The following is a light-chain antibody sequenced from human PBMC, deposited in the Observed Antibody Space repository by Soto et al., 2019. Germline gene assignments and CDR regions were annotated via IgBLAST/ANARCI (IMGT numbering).Light chain of an antibody. CDR1: QTISTY. V-gene: IGKV1-39*01. J-gene: IGKJ4*01. CDR3: QQSHSTPLT. Sequence: DIQMTQSPSSLSASVGDRVTITCRASQTISTYLNWYQQKPGKAPELLIYAASSLQRGVPSRFSGSGSGTDFTLTISLLXXXXXASYYCQQSHSTPLTFGGGTKVEI. CDR2: AAS.